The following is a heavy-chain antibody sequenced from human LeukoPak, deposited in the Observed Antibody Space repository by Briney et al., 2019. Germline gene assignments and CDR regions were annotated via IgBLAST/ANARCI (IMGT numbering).Heavy chain of an antibody. CDR3: ARDLRGTQDAFDI. Sequence: ASVKVSCKASGYTFTSYYMHWVRQAPGQGLEWMGIINPSGGSTSYAQKFQGRVTMTRDTSTSTVYMELSSLKSEDTAVYYCARDLRGTQDAFDIWGQGTMVTVSS. V-gene: IGHV1-46*01. D-gene: IGHD1-1*01. CDR1: GYTFTSYY. CDR2: INPSGGST. J-gene: IGHJ3*02.